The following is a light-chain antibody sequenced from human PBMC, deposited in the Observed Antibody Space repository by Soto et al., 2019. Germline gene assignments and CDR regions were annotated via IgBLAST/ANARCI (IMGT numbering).Light chain of an antibody. CDR1: SSNIGAGYD. CDR3: QSYDRSLSVRV. J-gene: IGLJ2*01. CDR2: GNT. Sequence: QPVLTQPPSVSGAPGQRVTISCTGSSSNIGAGYDVHWYQQLPGTAPKLLIYGNTNRPSGVPDRFSGSKSGTSASLAITGLQPEDEADYYCQSYDRSLSVRVFGGGTKLTVL. V-gene: IGLV1-40*01.